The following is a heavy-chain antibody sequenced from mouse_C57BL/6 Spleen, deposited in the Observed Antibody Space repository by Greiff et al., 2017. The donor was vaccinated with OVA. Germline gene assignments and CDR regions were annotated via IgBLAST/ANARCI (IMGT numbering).Heavy chain of an antibody. CDR2: IYPGDGDT. Sequence: QVQLQQSGPELVKPGASVKISCKASGYAFSSSWMNWVKQRPGKGLEWIGRIYPGDGDTNYNGKFKGKATLTADKSSSTAYMQLSSLTSEDSAVYFYARYYYGSSGYFDVWGTGTTVTVSS. CDR1: GYAFSSSW. V-gene: IGHV1-82*01. D-gene: IGHD1-1*01. J-gene: IGHJ1*03. CDR3: ARYYYGSSGYFDV.